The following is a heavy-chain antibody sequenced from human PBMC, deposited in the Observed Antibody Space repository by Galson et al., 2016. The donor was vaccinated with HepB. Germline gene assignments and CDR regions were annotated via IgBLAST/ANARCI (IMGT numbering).Heavy chain of an antibody. J-gene: IGHJ3*02. CDR3: AADSSLGAFDI. V-gene: IGHV1-58*01. CDR1: GFAFSTSA. Sequence: SVKVSCKASGFAFSTSAVQWVRQARGQRLELIGWLVVGSGNTHNAQKFQERVTITRDMSTSTAYMELSSLRSEDTAVYYCAADSSLGAFDIWGQRTLVTVPS. D-gene: IGHD7-27*01. CDR2: LVVGSGNT.